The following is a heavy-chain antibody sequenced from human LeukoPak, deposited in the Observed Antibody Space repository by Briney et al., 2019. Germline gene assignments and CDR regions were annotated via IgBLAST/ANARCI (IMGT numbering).Heavy chain of an antibody. V-gene: IGHV3-21*01. CDR3: ARDQGGYPIPLDAFDI. J-gene: IGHJ3*02. CDR2: ISSSSSYI. D-gene: IGHD5-12*01. Sequence: AGGSLRLSCAASGFTFSSYSMNWVRQAPGKGLEWVSSISSSSSYIYYADSVRGRFTISRDNAKNSLYLQMNSLRAEDTAVYYCARDQGGYPIPLDAFDIWGQGTMVTVSS. CDR1: GFTFSSYS.